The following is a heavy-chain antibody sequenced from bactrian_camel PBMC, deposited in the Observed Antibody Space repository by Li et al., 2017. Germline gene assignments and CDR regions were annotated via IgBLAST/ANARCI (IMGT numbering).Heavy chain of an antibody. Sequence: VQLVESGGGSVQSEGSLRLSCVVSGISYKGRCMGWFRQTPGKEREGVAVIWPGGRSIDFADSVKGRFTISRGNAKNTVYLQMNSLKPEDTGMYYGVVDGGDIAPVHSLLAVAYNNWSPETQVTVS. CDR1: GISYKGRC. CDR2: IWPGGRSI. J-gene: IGHJ4*01. CDR3: VVDGGDIAPVHSLLAVAYNN. D-gene: IGHD2*01. V-gene: IGHV3S40*01.